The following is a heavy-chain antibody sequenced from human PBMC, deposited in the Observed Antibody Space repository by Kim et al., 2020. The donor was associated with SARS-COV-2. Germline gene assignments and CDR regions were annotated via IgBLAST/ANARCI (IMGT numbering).Heavy chain of an antibody. CDR2: IKPNRGDT. CDR3: ARDDTYFGLDV. CDR1: GYIFTGYY. J-gene: IGHJ6*02. Sequence: ASVKVSCKASGYIFTGYYMHWVRQAPGQGLEWMGRIKPNRGDTNYAQKFQGRVTMTRDTSISTAYMELSSLSSDDTAIYYCARDDTYFGLDVWGQGTTVTVSS. V-gene: IGHV1-2*06. D-gene: IGHD3-10*01.